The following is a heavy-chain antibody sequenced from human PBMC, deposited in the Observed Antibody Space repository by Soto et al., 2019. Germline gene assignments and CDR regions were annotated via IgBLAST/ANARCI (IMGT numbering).Heavy chain of an antibody. CDR3: TKVGGLYDFWSGPLHFDL. CDR1: GFIFDDFA. D-gene: IGHD3-3*01. J-gene: IGHJ4*02. CDR2: ISWNSDSI. Sequence: EAQLVESGGGLVQPGRSLRLSCAGSGFIFDDFAIHWVRQAPGKGLEWVSGISWNSDSIGYADSVKGRFTISRDNAKNPLYLQMNSLRVEDTALYYCTKVGGLYDFWSGPLHFDLWGQGTLVTVSS. V-gene: IGHV3-9*01.